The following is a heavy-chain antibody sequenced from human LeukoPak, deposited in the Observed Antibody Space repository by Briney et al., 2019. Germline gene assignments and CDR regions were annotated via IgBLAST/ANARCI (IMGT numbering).Heavy chain of an antibody. V-gene: IGHV3-53*01. Sequence: PGGSLRLSCAASGFTVSSNYMSWVRQAPGKGLEWVSVIYSGGSTYYADSVKGRFTISRDNSKNTLYLQMNSLRAEDTAVYYCARDKEDPSKYFDYWGQGTLVTVSS. D-gene: IGHD2/OR15-2a*01. CDR2: IYSGGST. CDR1: GFTVSSNY. J-gene: IGHJ4*02. CDR3: ARDKEDPSKYFDY.